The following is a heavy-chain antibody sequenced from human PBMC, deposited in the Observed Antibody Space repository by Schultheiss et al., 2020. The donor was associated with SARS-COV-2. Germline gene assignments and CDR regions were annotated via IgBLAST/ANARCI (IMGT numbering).Heavy chain of an antibody. Sequence: SQTLSLTCAVYGGSFSGYYWSWIRQPPGKGLEWIGEINHSGSTNYNPSLKSRVTISVDTSKNQFSLKLSSVTAADTAVYYCARDNGLLLFERRANWFDPWGQGTLVTVSS. CDR2: INHSGST. D-gene: IGHD2-21*01. V-gene: IGHV4-34*01. CDR1: GGSFSGYY. CDR3: ARDNGLLLFERRANWFDP. J-gene: IGHJ5*02.